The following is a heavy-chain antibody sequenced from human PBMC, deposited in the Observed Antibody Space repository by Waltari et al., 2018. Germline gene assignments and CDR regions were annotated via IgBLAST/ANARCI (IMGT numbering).Heavy chain of an antibody. D-gene: IGHD3-16*02. CDR1: GFPFSNYA. V-gene: IGHV3-23*04. Sequence: EVQLVESGGGLVQPGGSLRLSCAASGFPFSNYAMSWVRQAPGKGLEWVSAISGSGGNTYYADSVKGRFTISRDNSKNTVYLQMNSLRAEDTAVYYCAKSDRFGGVVVGFDYWGQGTLVTVSS. CDR3: AKSDRFGGVVVGFDY. J-gene: IGHJ4*02. CDR2: ISGSGGNT.